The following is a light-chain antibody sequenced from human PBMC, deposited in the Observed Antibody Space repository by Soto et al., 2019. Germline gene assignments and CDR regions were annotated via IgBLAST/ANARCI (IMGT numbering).Light chain of an antibody. Sequence: EIVMTQSPSSLSVSLGDRVTLSCRASQSVSSNLAWYQQKPGQAPRLLIYGASTRGTGIPSRFSGSGSGTEFTLTTSSLLYEDFAVYYCQQYNNGPPNTLGQGTQLEIK. V-gene: IGKV3-15*01. J-gene: IGKJ2*01. CDR1: QSVSSN. CDR3: QQYNNGPPNT. CDR2: GAS.